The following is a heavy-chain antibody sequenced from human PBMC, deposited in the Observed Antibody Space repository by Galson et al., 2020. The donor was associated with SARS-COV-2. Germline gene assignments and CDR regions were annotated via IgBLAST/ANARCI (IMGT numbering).Heavy chain of an antibody. Sequence: SETLSLTCTVSGGSISSSSYYWGWIRQPPGKGLEWIGSIYYSGSTYYNPSLKSRVTISVDTSKNQFSLKLSSVTAADTAVYYCASHVLLVIDNWFDPWGQGTLVTVSS. CDR1: GGSISSSSYY. D-gene: IGHD3-10*01. CDR2: IYYSGST. V-gene: IGHV4-39*01. CDR3: ASHVLLVIDNWFDP. J-gene: IGHJ5*02.